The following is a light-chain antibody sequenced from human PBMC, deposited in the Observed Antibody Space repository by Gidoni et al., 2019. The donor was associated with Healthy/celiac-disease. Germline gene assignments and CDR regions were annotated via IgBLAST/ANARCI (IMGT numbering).Light chain of an antibody. CDR3: QAWDSSTHVV. Sequence: SYELTQPPSVSVSPGQTASITCPGDKLGDKYACWYQQKPGQYPVLVIYQDSKRPSGIPERFSGSNSGNTATLTISGTQAMDEADYYCQAWDSSTHVVFGGGTKLTVL. CDR1: KLGDKY. J-gene: IGLJ2*01. CDR2: QDS. V-gene: IGLV3-1*01.